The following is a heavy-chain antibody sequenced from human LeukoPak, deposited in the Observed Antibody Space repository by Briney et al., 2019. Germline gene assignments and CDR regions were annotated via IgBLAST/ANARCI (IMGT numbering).Heavy chain of an antibody. Sequence: PARSLSPSCAASAFTFTSYGMHWVRQAPGKGLEWVAVISYDGSNKYYADSVKGRFTISRDNSKNTLYLQMNSLRAEDTAVYYCAKDGFDPWGQGTLVTVSS. V-gene: IGHV3-30*18. J-gene: IGHJ5*02. CDR2: ISYDGSNK. CDR3: AKDGFDP. CDR1: AFTFTSYG.